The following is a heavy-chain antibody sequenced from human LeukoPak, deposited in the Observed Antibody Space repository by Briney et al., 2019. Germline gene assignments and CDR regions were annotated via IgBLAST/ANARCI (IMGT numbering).Heavy chain of an antibody. D-gene: IGHD2-15*01. CDR3: ARGVSRYCSGGSCLPGGW. J-gene: IGHJ4*02. Sequence: SETLSLTCTVSGGSISRDFWIWVRQPPGKGLEWIGYIYGSGSTNYNPSLKSRVSISGDTSKNQFSLKVNSVTAADTAVYYCARGVSRYCSGGSCLPGGWWGQGTLVTVSS. CDR1: GGSISRDF. V-gene: IGHV4-59*01. CDR2: IYGSGST.